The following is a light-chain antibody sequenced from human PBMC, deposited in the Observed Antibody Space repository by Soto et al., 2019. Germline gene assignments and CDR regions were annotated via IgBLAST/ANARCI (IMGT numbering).Light chain of an antibody. CDR1: SSDVGGYNY. J-gene: IGLJ1*01. CDR3: SSYTSSNTLV. CDR2: EVD. Sequence: SALAQPASVSGSPGQSTIISCTGTSSDVGGYNYVSWYQQHPGKAPKFLIYEVDNRASGVSDRFSGSKSGNTASLTISGLQAEDEADYYCSSYTSSNTLVFGPGTKVTVL. V-gene: IGLV2-14*01.